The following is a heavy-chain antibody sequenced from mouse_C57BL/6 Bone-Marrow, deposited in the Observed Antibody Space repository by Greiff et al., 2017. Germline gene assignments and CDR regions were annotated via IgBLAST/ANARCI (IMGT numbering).Heavy chain of an antibody. Sequence: QVQLQQSGPGLVAPSQSLSITCTVSGFSLTSYAISWVRQPPGKGLEWLGVIWPGGGTNYNSALKSRLSISKDNSKSQVFLKRNSLQTDATARYYCARLLRLYWYFGGWGTGTTVTVSS. D-gene: IGHD1-1*01. CDR3: ARLLRLYWYFGG. J-gene: IGHJ1*03. CDR2: IWPGGGT. V-gene: IGHV2-9-1*01. CDR1: GFSLTSYA.